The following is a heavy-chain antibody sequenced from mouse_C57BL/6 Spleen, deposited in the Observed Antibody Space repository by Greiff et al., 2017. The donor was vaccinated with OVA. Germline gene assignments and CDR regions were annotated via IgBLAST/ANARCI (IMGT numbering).Heavy chain of an antibody. V-gene: IGHV1-50*01. CDR2: IDPSDSYT. D-gene: IGHD2-5*01. J-gene: IGHJ2*01. Sequence: QVQLQQPGAELVKPGASVKLSCKASGYTFTSYWMQWVKQRPGQGLEWIGEIDPSDSYTNYNQKFKGKATLTVDTSSSTAYMQLSSLTSEDSAVYYCARKNYSNHGFDYWGKGTTLTVSS. CDR1: GYTFTSYW. CDR3: ARKNYSNHGFDY.